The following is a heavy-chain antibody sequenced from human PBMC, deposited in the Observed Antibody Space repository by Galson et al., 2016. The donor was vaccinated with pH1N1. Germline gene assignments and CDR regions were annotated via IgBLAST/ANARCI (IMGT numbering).Heavy chain of an antibody. V-gene: IGHV3-74*01. CDR1: GFIFSNYW. CDR2: INIDGSRT. CDR3: TRAPYYPYYLDS. J-gene: IGHJ4*02. D-gene: IGHD1-26*01. Sequence: SLRLSCAASGFIFSNYWMNWVRQVPGKGLMWVSRINIDGSRTIYADSVKGRFTISRNNAKNTLYLQIHSFTAGDTAVYYCTRAPYYPYYLDSWGQGTLVAVSS.